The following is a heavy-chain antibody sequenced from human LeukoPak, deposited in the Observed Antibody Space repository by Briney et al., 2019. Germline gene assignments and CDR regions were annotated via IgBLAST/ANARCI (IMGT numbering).Heavy chain of an antibody. Sequence: PSETLSLTCTVSGGSTSSYYWSWVRQPPGKGLEWIGYIYYSGSTNYNPSLKSRVTISVNTSKNQSSLKLGSVTAADTAVYYCARLLWFGESKPYNWFDPWGQGTLVTVSS. J-gene: IGHJ5*02. CDR3: ARLLWFGESKPYNWFDP. CDR1: GGSTSSYY. CDR2: IYYSGST. D-gene: IGHD3-10*01. V-gene: IGHV4-59*08.